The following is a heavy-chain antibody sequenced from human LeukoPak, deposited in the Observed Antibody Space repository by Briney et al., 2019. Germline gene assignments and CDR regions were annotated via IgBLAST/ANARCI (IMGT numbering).Heavy chain of an antibody. CDR1: VFTFGNSR. Sequence: GGSLRLSCAAPVFTFGNSRRNTVRQAPGKRLVLVSRINSDGSDTTYADSVKGRFTIARDIGKNTLYLQMISLGAEASAVYYCANSYSPPRYWGQGTLVTVSS. D-gene: IGHD3-10*01. V-gene: IGHV3-74*01. CDR2: INSDGSDT. CDR3: ANSYSPPRY. J-gene: IGHJ4*02.